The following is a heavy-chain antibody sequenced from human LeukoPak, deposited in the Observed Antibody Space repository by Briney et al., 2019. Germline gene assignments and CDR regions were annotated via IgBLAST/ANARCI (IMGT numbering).Heavy chain of an antibody. V-gene: IGHV3-21*01. CDR2: ISSSSSYI. CDR3: AELGITMIGGV. J-gene: IGHJ6*04. D-gene: IGHD3-10*02. CDR1: GFTFSSYS. Sequence: GGSLRLSCAASGFTFSSYSMNWVRQAPGKGLEWVSSISSSSSYIYYADSVKGRFTISRDNTKNSLYLQMNSLRAEDTAVYYCAELGITMIGGVWGKGTTVTISS.